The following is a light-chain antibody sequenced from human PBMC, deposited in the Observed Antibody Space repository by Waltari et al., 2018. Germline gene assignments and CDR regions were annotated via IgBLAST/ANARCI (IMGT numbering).Light chain of an antibody. CDR1: GSDGVDSNY. Sequence: QSALTQPRSVSGSPGQSVTISCTGTGSDGVDSNYVSWYQQHPGEAPKLVIYDVTKRPSGVPARFSGSKSGNSASLTVSGLQSEDEADYYCCSYAGTWVFGGGTKLTVL. CDR2: DVT. V-gene: IGLV2-11*01. J-gene: IGLJ3*02. CDR3: CSYAGTWV.